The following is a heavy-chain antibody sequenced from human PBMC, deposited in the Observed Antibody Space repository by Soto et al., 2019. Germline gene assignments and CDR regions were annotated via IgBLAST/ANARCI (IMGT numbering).Heavy chain of an antibody. Sequence: QVQLVESGGGVVQPGRSLRLSCAASGFTFSSYGMHWVRQAPGKGLEWVAVISYDGSNKYYADSVKGRFTISRDNSKNPLYLQMNSLRAEDTAVYYCAKVLLWFGESEGDAFDIWGQGTMVTVSS. D-gene: IGHD3-10*01. J-gene: IGHJ3*02. CDR1: GFTFSSYG. CDR3: AKVLLWFGESEGDAFDI. V-gene: IGHV3-30*18. CDR2: ISYDGSNK.